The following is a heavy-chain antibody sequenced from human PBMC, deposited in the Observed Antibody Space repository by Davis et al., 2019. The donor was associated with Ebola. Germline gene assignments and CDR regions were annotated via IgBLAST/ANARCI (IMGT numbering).Heavy chain of an antibody. V-gene: IGHV3-21*04. CDR3: ARDGGYCSGGSCYATDY. J-gene: IGHJ4*02. Sequence: GESLKISCAASGFTFSTYSMSWVRQAPGKALEWVSSISSDSDYIYYADSAKGRFTISRDNAKNSLFLQMNSLRAEDTAVYYCARDGGYCSGGSCYATDYWGQGTLVTVSS. D-gene: IGHD2-15*01. CDR1: GFTFSTYS. CDR2: ISSDSDYI.